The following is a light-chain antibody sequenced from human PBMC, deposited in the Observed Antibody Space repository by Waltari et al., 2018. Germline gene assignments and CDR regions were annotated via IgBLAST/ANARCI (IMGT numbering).Light chain of an antibody. CDR3: GTWDISLSAGV. V-gene: IGLV1-51*01. CDR2: DNN. J-gene: IGLJ2*01. Sequence: QSVLMQPPSVSAAPGQKVTISCSGSNSNIEKNSVSGYQQFPGTAPKLLIYDNNKRPSGIPDRFSGSKSGTSATLGITGLQTGDEADYYCGTWDISLSAGVFGGGTKLTIL. CDR1: NSNIEKNS.